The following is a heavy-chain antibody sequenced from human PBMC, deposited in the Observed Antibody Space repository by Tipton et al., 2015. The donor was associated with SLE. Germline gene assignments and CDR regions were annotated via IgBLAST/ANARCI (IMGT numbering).Heavy chain of an antibody. CDR2: IYYSGST. V-gene: IGHV4-59*01. J-gene: IGHJ4*02. CDR1: GGSISSYY. CDR3: VRRYYYGSGSFDY. D-gene: IGHD3-10*01. Sequence: TLSLTCTVSGGSISSYYWSWIRQPPGKGLEWIGYIYYSGSTNYNPPLKSRVTISVDTSKNQFSLKLSSVTAADTAVYYCVRRYYYGSGSFDYWGQGTLVTVSS.